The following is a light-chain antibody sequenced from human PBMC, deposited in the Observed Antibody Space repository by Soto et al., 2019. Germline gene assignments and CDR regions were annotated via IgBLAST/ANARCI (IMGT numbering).Light chain of an antibody. J-gene: IGLJ2*01. CDR1: NIGSKT. CDR2: DDR. CDR3: HVWDRRSDHLE. V-gene: IGLV3-21*02. Sequence: SYELTQPPSVSVAPGQTAMMTCGGNNIGSKTVHWYQQKPGQAPVLVVYDDRARPSGIPERFSGSNSGNTATLTISTVAVGDGADYYCHVWDRRSDHLEFGGGTKLTVL.